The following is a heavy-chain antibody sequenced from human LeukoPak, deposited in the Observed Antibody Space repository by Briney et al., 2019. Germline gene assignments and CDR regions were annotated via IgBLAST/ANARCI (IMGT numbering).Heavy chain of an antibody. J-gene: IGHJ4*02. CDR2: IKQDGSEK. CDR1: GFTFSSHW. CDR3: AREGVGATSLDY. V-gene: IGHV3-7*01. Sequence: GGSLRLSCAASGFTFSSHWMSWVRQAPGKGLEWVANIKQDGSEKYYVDSVKGRFTISRDNAKNSLYLQMNSLRAEDTAVYYCAREGVGATSLDYWGQGTLVTVSS. D-gene: IGHD1-26*01.